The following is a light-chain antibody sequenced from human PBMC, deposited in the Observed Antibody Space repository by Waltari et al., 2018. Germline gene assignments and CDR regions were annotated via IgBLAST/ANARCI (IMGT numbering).Light chain of an antibody. CDR1: SSDVGGYNY. Sequence: QSALTQPASVSGSPGQPITISCTGTSSDVGGYNYVSWYQQPPGKAPKLMIYDVSKRPSGVSNRFSGSKSGNTASLTISGLQAEDEADYYCCSYAGSSILVFGTGTKVTVL. CDR3: CSYAGSSILV. V-gene: IGLV2-23*02. J-gene: IGLJ1*01. CDR2: DVS.